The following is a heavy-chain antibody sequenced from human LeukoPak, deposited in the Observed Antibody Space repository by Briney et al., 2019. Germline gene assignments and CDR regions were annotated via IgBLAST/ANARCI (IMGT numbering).Heavy chain of an antibody. V-gene: IGHV3-33*01. D-gene: IGHD2-15*01. Sequence: GGSLRLSCAASGFAFSSYGMHWVRQAPGKGLEWVAVIWYDGSNKYYADSVKGRFTISRDNSKNTLYLQMNSLRAEDTAVYYCARGSRGYAFDIWGQGTMVTVSS. CDR2: IWYDGSNK. CDR3: ARGSRGYAFDI. J-gene: IGHJ3*02. CDR1: GFAFSSYG.